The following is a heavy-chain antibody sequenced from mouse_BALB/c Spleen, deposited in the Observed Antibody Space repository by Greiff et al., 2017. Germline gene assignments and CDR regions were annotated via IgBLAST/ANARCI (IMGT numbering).Heavy chain of an antibody. Sequence: EVKLMESGPELVKPGASVKVSCKASGYAFTSYNMYWVKQSHGKSLEWIGYIDPYNGGTSYNQKFKGKATLTVDKSSSTAYMHLNSLTSEDSAVYYCARGYYGSSYFLGYWGQGTTLTVSS. J-gene: IGHJ2*01. CDR1: GYAFTSYN. CDR2: IDPYNGGT. V-gene: IGHV1S135*01. CDR3: ARGYYGSSYFLGY. D-gene: IGHD1-1*01.